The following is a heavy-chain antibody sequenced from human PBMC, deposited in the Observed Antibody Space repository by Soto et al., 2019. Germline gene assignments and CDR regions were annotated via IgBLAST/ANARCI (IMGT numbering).Heavy chain of an antibody. J-gene: IGHJ4*02. Sequence: QITLKESGPTLVKPTQTLTLTCTFSGFSLRNSGVGVGWIRQPPGKALEWLALIYWDDDKRYSPSLKSRLTITKDTSKNQVVLTMTNMDPVDTATYYCAHLTTGGFYFYYWCQGTLVTVSS. CDR3: AHLTTGGFYFYY. CDR2: IYWDDDK. D-gene: IGHD4-17*01. V-gene: IGHV2-5*02. CDR1: GFSLRNSGVG.